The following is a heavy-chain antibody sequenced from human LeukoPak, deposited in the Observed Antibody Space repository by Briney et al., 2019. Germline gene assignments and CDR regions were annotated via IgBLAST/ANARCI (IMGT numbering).Heavy chain of an antibody. CDR1: GFTFSSYS. J-gene: IGHJ4*02. CDR3: ARDYYDSSGYSSDY. CDR2: ISSSSSTI. Sequence: GGSLRLSCAASGFTFSSYSMNWVRQAPGKGLEWVSYISSSSSTIYYADSVKGRFTISRDNAKNSLYLQMNSLRAEDTAVYYCARDYYDSSGYSSDYWGQGTLVTVSS. D-gene: IGHD3-22*01. V-gene: IGHV3-48*01.